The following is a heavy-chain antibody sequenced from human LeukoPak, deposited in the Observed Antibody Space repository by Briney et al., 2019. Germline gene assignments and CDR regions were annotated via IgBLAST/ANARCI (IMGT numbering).Heavy chain of an antibody. D-gene: IGHD3-10*01. V-gene: IGHV3-9*01. CDR1: GFTFSSYA. CDR3: AKMSGVVWFGELRLPFDS. J-gene: IGHJ4*02. CDR2: ISWNSGSI. Sequence: GGSLRLSCAVSGFTFSSYAMHWVRQAPGKGLEWVSGISWNSGSIGYADSVKGRFTISRDNAKNSLYLQMNSLRADDTAVYYCAKMSGVVWFGELRLPFDSWGQGTLVTVSS.